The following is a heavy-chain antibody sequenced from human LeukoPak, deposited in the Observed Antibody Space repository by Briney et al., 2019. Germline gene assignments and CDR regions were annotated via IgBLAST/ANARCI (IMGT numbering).Heavy chain of an antibody. CDR3: ARANYYGSGKKDLDY. J-gene: IGHJ4*02. V-gene: IGHV1-8*01. D-gene: IGHD3-10*01. Sequence: ASVKVSCKASGYTFTTYDINWVRQATGQGLEWMGWMNPNSGNTGYARKFQGRVTMTRNTSMSTAYMELSSLRSEDTAVYYYARANYYGSGKKDLDYWGQGTLVTVSS. CDR1: GYTFTTYD. CDR2: MNPNSGNT.